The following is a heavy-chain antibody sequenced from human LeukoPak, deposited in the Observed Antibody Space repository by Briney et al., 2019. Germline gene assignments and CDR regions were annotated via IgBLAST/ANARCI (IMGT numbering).Heavy chain of an antibody. D-gene: IGHD3-10*01. J-gene: IGHJ4*02. Sequence: PGGSLRLSCAASGFTFSNFAMSWVRQAPGKGLEWVSGISGSGGSSVYADSVKGRFTLSSDNSKNTLFLQMNSRRVEDTAVYYCTKDWGSGSGSYSWGQFDYCGQGTLVTVSS. CDR1: GFTFSNFA. CDR2: ISGSGGSS. CDR3: TKDWGSGSGSYSWGQFDY. V-gene: IGHV3-23*01.